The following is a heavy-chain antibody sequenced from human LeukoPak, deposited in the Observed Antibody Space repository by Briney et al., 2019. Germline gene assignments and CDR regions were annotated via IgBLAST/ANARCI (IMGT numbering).Heavy chain of an antibody. CDR1: GFTFSSYA. V-gene: IGHV3-30*04. Sequence: GRSLRLSCAASGFTFSSYAMHWVRQAPGKGLEWVAVISYDGSNKYYADSVKGRFTISRDNSKNTLYLQMNSLRAEDTAVYYCARGRDRPYWGQGTLVTVSS. J-gene: IGHJ4*02. CDR2: ISYDGSNK. CDR3: ARGRDRPY.